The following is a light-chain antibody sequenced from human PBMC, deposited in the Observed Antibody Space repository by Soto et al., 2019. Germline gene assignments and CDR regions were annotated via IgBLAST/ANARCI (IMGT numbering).Light chain of an antibody. J-gene: IGKJ1*01. CDR1: QTVLNNY. CDR3: QQYGSSPTT. V-gene: IGKV3-20*01. CDR2: GAS. Sequence: EIVLTQSPGTLSLSPWERATLSCRASQTVLNNYLTWYQQKPGQAPRRLIFGASIRATGIPDRFSGSGSGTDFTLTISRLEPEDFAVYYCQQYGSSPTTFGQGTKV.